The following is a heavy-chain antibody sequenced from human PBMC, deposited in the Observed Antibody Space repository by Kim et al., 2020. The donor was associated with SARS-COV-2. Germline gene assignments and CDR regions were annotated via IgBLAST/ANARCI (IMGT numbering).Heavy chain of an antibody. CDR2: INTNTGNP. V-gene: IGHV7-4-1*02. Sequence: ASVKVSCKASGYTFSNNAINWVRQAPGQGLEWMGWINTNTGNPSYAQGFTGRFVFSLDTSVSTTYLQISSLKAEDTAVYYCAREWSDSYYYYGMDVWGQG. CDR1: GYTFSNNA. CDR3: AREWSDSYYYYGMDV. J-gene: IGHJ6*02. D-gene: IGHD3-3*01.